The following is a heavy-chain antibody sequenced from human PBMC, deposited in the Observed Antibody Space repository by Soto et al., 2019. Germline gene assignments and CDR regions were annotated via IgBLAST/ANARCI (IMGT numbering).Heavy chain of an antibody. CDR1: GFTFNSYG. D-gene: IGHD3-3*01. V-gene: IGHV3-30*18. Sequence: GGSLRLSCAASGFTFNSYGMHWVRQAPGKGLEWVAFISYDESNKYYADSVKGRFTISRDNSRTTLYLQMNSLRAEDTAVYFCAKWRNVLRFLEWSSGMDVWGHGTTVTVSS. J-gene: IGHJ6*02. CDR2: ISYDESNK. CDR3: AKWRNVLRFLEWSSGMDV.